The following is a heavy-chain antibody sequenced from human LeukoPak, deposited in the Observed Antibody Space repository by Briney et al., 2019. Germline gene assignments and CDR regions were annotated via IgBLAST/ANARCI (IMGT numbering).Heavy chain of an antibody. Sequence: GDSLRLSSGASGFTFNSRLMSCVGQSPGKELESRANIKQDVREKLYMNSVKCRFTISGDNAKSLLYLKMNTLSAEDTAVYYCTRGWEGPHLFDYWGQGTLVTVSS. V-gene: IGHV3-7*03. CDR1: GFTFNSRL. D-gene: IGHD1-26*01. J-gene: IGHJ4*02. CDR3: TRGWEGPHLFDY. CDR2: IKQDVREK.